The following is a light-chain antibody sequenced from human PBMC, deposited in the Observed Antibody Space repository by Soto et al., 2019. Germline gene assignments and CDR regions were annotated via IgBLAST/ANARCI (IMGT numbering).Light chain of an antibody. Sequence: EIDVTHSATSLSASVVYILTMTCRASQSISSYLNWYQQKPGKAPKLLIYAASSLQSGVPSRFSGSGSGTDFTLTISSLQPDDFATYSSHPYNRSCPFGQGTK. J-gene: IGKJ1*01. CDR3: HPYNRSCP. CDR1: QSISSY. V-gene: IGKV1-39*01. CDR2: AAS.